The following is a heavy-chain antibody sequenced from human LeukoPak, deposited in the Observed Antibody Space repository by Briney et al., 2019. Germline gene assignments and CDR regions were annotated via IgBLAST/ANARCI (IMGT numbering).Heavy chain of an antibody. D-gene: IGHD3-16*01. V-gene: IGHV5-51*01. J-gene: IGHJ4*02. CDR1: GYSFTTYW. CDR2: IYPGDSHT. Sequence: GESLKISCTGSGYSFTTYWIGWVRQMPGKGLEWMGLIYPGDSHTTYSPSFQGQVTISADKSISTAYLQWSSLKASDTAMYYCATTYAGRYYFDYWGQGTLVTVSS. CDR3: ATTYAGRYYFDY.